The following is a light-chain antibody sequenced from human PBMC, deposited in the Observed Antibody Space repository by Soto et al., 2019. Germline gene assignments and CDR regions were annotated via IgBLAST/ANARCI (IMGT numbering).Light chain of an antibody. J-gene: IGKJ5*01. CDR1: QSVLYNSNNKHY. V-gene: IGKV4-1*01. CDR2: WAS. CDR3: QQYFNTPIT. Sequence: DIVMTQSPDSLAVSLGERATINCRSTQSVLYNSNNKHYLAWYQQKPGQPPKLLIYWASSRESGVPDRFSGSGSGTDFTLTISSLQVEDVAVYYCQQYFNTPITFGQGTRLEIK.